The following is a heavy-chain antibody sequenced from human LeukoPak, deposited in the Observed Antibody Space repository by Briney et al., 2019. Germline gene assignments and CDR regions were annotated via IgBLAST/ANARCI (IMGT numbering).Heavy chain of an antibody. CDR3: TAGTGRSDFDN. D-gene: IGHD3/OR15-3a*01. V-gene: IGHV3-15*01. CDR1: GFTFSSAW. CDR2: IKRKGDDGTI. Sequence: GGSLRLSCAASGFTFSSAWMSWVRQAPGRGLEWVGRIKRKGDDGTIDYAAPVKGRLSISRDDSKNTLYLQMNSLKSEDTAVYYCTAGTGRSDFDNWGQGTLVTVSS. J-gene: IGHJ4*02.